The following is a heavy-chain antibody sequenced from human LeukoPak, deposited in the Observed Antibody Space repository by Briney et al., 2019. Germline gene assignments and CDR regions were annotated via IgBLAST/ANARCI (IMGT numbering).Heavy chain of an antibody. CDR2: IKQDGSEK. Sequence: GGSLRLSCAASGFTFSSYWMSWVRQAPGKGLEWVANIKQDGSEKYYVDSVKGRFTISRDNAKNSLYLQMNSLRAEDTAVYYCANERGYDYSNDWGQGTLVTVSS. J-gene: IGHJ4*02. V-gene: IGHV3-7*01. CDR3: ANERGYDYSND. CDR1: GFTFSSYW. D-gene: IGHD4-11*01.